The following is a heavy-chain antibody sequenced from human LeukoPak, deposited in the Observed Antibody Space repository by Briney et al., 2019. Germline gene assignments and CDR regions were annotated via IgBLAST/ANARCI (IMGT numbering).Heavy chain of an antibody. CDR1: GFTFSNYG. CDR3: AKEPNAYSSGWYFQD. CDR2: ISHDGTTT. V-gene: IGHV3-30*18. J-gene: IGHJ1*01. D-gene: IGHD6-25*01. Sequence: GGSLRLSCAASGFTFSNYGMQWVRQAPGKGLEWVAVISHDGTTTFYADSVKGRFTLSRDNSKNTLDLQMDSLRAEDTAVYFCAKEPNAYSSGWYFQDWGQGTLATVSS.